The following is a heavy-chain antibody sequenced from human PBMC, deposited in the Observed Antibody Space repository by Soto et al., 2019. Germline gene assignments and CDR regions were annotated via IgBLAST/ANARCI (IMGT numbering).Heavy chain of an antibody. V-gene: IGHV1-69*13. CDR2: IIPIFGTA. CDR3: ARGYDYGDYYFDY. D-gene: IGHD4-17*01. Sequence: SVKVSCKASGGTFSSYAISWVRQAPGQGLEWMGGIIPIFGTANYAQKFQGRVTITADESTSTAYMELSSLRSEGTAVYYCARGYDYGDYYFDYWVQGTLVPVSS. CDR1: GGTFSSYA. J-gene: IGHJ4*02.